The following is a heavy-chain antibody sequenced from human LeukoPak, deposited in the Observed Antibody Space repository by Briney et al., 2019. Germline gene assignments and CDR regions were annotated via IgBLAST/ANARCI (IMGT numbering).Heavy chain of an antibody. D-gene: IGHD3-22*01. J-gene: IGHJ5*02. CDR1: GYTFTSYA. CDR2: INAGNGNT. Sequence: ASVKVSCKASGYTFTSYAMHWVRQAPGQRLEWMGWINAGNGNTKYSQKFQGRVTITRDTSASTAYMELSSLRSEDTAVYYCARDPLTYYYDSSGLGGSDWFDPWGQGTLVTVSS. V-gene: IGHV1-3*01. CDR3: ARDPLTYYYDSSGLGGSDWFDP.